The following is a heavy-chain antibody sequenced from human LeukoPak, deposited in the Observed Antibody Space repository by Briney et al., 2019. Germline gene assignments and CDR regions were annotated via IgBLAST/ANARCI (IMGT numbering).Heavy chain of an antibody. CDR2: INHSGST. Sequence: SETLSLTCADYGGSFSGYYWSWIRQPPGKGLEWIGEINHSGSTNYNPSLKSRVTISVDTSKNQFSLKLSSVTAADTAVYYCARLRGSYYYGSGSPRPYYYYYGMDVWGQGTTVTVSS. D-gene: IGHD3-10*01. V-gene: IGHV4-34*01. J-gene: IGHJ6*02. CDR3: ARLRGSYYYGSGSPRPYYYYYGMDV. CDR1: GGSFSGYY.